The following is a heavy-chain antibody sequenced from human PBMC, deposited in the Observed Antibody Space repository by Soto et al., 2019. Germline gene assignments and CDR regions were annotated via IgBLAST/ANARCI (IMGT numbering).Heavy chain of an antibody. CDR3: AKGKYSYGYYYYGMDV. V-gene: IGHV3-23*01. CDR2: ISGSGGST. Sequence: EVQLLESGGGLVQPGGSLRLSCAASGFTFSSYAMSWVRQAPGKGLEWVSAISGSGGSTYYADSVKGRFTISRDNSKNTLYLKMNSLRAEDTAVYYCAKGKYSYGYYYYGMDVWGQGTTVTVSS. CDR1: GFTFSSYA. J-gene: IGHJ6*02. D-gene: IGHD5-18*01.